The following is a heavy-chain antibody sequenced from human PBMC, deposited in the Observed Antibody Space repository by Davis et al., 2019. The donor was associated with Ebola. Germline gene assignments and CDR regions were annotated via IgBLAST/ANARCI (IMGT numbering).Heavy chain of an antibody. CDR1: GFTFNTYW. CDR2: IISNGRNT. Sequence: HTGGSLRLSCAASGFTFNTYWMHWVRQVPGKGLSWVSHIISNGRNTSYADSVKGRFTISRDNAKNALYLQMNSLRAEDTAVYYCARVQVIRGIVATIRSAFDIWGQGTMVTVSS. CDR3: ARVQVIRGIVATIRSAFDI. D-gene: IGHD5-12*01. J-gene: IGHJ3*02. V-gene: IGHV3-74*01.